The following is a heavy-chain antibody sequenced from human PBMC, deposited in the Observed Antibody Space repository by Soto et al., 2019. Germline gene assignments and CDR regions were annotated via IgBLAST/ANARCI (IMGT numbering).Heavy chain of an antibody. CDR2: ISWDGGST. Sequence: GGSLRLSCAASGFTFDDYAMHWVRQAPGKGLEWVSLISWDGGSTYYADSVKGRFTISRDNSKNSLYLQMNSLRAEGTALYYCAKDVSSSPPYGMDVWGQGTTVTVSS. V-gene: IGHV3-43D*04. CDR3: AKDVSSSPPYGMDV. CDR1: GFTFDDYA. D-gene: IGHD6-13*01. J-gene: IGHJ6*02.